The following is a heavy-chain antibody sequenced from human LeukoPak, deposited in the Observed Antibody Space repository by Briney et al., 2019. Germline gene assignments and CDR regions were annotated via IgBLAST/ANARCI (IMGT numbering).Heavy chain of an antibody. J-gene: IGHJ4*02. CDR3: ARDRSSDFDY. D-gene: IGHD3-16*02. CDR1: VDSFTSYG. V-gene: IGHV1-18*01. CDR2: ISAYNGNT. Sequence: VKVSRKPSVDSFTSYGISWVRQAPGQGLEWMGWISAYNGNTNYPQKLQGRVTMTTDTSTSTAYMELRSLRSDDTAVYYCARDRSSDFDYGGQGTLVTVSS.